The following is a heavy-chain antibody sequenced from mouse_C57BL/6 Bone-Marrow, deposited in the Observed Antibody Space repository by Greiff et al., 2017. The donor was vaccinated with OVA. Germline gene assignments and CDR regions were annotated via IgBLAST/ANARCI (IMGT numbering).Heavy chain of an antibody. CDR2: IWSDGST. J-gene: IGHJ4*01. Sequence: QVQLKESGPGLVAPSQSLSITCTVSGFSLTSYGVHWVRQPPGKGLEWLVVIWSDGSTTYNSALKSRLSISKDNSKSQVFLKMNSLQTDDTAMYYCARHYYGSSGNAMDYWGQGTSVTVSS. D-gene: IGHD1-1*01. CDR1: GFSLTSYG. CDR3: ARHYYGSSGNAMDY. V-gene: IGHV2-6-1*01.